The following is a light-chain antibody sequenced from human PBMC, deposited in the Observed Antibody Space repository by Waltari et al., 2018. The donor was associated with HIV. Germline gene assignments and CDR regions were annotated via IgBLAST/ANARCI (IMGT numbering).Light chain of an antibody. CDR3: SSYAGSNNVV. CDR2: EVS. CDR1: SSDVGGYNY. J-gene: IGLJ2*01. V-gene: IGLV2-8*01. Sequence: QSALTQPPSASGSPGQSVTISCTGTSSDVGGYNYVSWYQQHPGKAPKPMIYEVSRRPSGGPDRCSGSKSGNTASLTVSGLQAEDEADYYCSSYAGSNNVVFGGGTKLTVL.